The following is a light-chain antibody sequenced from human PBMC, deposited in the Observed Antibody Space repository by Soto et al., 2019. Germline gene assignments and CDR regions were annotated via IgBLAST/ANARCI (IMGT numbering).Light chain of an antibody. CDR2: AAS. V-gene: IGKV1-9*01. CDR3: QQLSSYPLT. Sequence: DIQLTQSPSFLSASVGDRVTITCRASQGISSYLAWYQQKPGKAPKLLIYAASTLETAVPSRFSGTGSETEFTLTVTSLQPEDVATYYCQQLSSYPLTFGGGTKVDIK. CDR1: QGISSY. J-gene: IGKJ4*01.